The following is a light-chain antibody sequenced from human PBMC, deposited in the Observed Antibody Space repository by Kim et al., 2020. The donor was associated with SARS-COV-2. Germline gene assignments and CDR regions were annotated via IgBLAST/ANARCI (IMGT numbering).Light chain of an antibody. J-gene: IGKJ2*01. V-gene: IGKV3-15*01. CDR1: QSISGD. CDR2: GAS. Sequence: EIVMTQSPATLSVSPGERATLSCRASQSISGDLAWYQQKPGQAPRLLIYGASTRATGIPARFSGSVSGTEFTLTISSLQSEDFAVYYCQQYSNWPPYTFGQGTKLEI. CDR3: QQYSNWPPYT.